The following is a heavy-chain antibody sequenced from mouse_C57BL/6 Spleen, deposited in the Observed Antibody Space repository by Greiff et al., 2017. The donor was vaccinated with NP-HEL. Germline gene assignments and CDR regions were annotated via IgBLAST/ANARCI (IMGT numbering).Heavy chain of an antibody. D-gene: IGHD2-1*01. Sequence: QVQLQQPGAELVMPGASVKLSCKASGYTFTSYWMHWVKQRPGQGLEWIGEIDPSDSYTNYNQKFKGKSTLTVDKSSSTAYMQLSSLTSEDSAVYYCARSDGNYVRAMDYWGQGTSGTVSS. CDR3: ARSDGNYVRAMDY. J-gene: IGHJ4*01. V-gene: IGHV1-69*01. CDR2: IDPSDSYT. CDR1: GYTFTSYW.